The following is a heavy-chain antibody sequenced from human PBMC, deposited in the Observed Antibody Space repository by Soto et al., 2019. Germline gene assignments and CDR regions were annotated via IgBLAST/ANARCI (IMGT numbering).Heavy chain of an antibody. CDR2: IWYDGSNK. Sequence: QVQLVESGGGVVQPGRSLRLSCAASGFTFSSYGMHWVRQAPGKGLEWVAVIWYDGSNKYYADSVKGRFTISRDNSKNRLYLQMNSLRAEDTAVYYWARDGYCSGGSCYSVPVFDYWGPGTLVTVSS. J-gene: IGHJ4*02. CDR3: ARDGYCSGGSCYSVPVFDY. D-gene: IGHD2-15*01. CDR1: GFTFSSYG. V-gene: IGHV3-33*01.